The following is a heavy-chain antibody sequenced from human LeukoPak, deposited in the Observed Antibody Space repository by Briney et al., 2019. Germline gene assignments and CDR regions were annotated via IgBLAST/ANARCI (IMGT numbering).Heavy chain of an antibody. CDR1: GGSISSSSYY. CDR2: IYYSGST. Sequence: SETLSLTCTVSGGSISSSSYYWGWIRQPPGKGLEWIGSIYYSGSTYYNPSLKSRVTISVDTSKNQFSLKLSSVTAADTAVYYCARRRRKSGDYGPFFDYWGQGTLVTVSS. J-gene: IGHJ4*02. V-gene: IGHV4-39*07. D-gene: IGHD4-17*01. CDR3: ARRRRKSGDYGPFFDY.